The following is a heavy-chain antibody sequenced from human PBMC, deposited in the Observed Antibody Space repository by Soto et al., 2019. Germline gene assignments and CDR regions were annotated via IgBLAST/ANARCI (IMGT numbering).Heavy chain of an antibody. J-gene: IGHJ6*02. D-gene: IGHD5-18*01. CDR1: GGTFSSYT. CDR3: ARDGVDTAMVKPWLSYYGMDV. Sequence: QVQLVQSGAEVKKPGSSVKVSCKASGGTFSSYTISWVRQAPGQGLEWMGRIIPILGIANYAQKFQGRVTITADKSTSTAYVELSSLRSDDTAVYYCARDGVDTAMVKPWLSYYGMDVWGQGTTVTVSS. V-gene: IGHV1-69*08. CDR2: IIPILGIA.